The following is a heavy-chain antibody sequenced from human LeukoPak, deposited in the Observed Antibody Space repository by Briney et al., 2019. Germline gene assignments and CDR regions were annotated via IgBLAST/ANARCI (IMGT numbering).Heavy chain of an antibody. CDR3: ARDPYSSSWLDY. D-gene: IGHD6-13*01. CDR1: GFTFSSYA. V-gene: IGHV3-30*04. CDR2: ISYDGSNK. J-gene: IGHJ4*02. Sequence: GGSLRLFCAAYGFTFSSYAMHWVRQAPGKGLDWVAVISYDGSNKYYADSVKGRFTISRDNSKNTLYLQMNSLRAEDTAVYYCARDPYSSSWLDYWGQGTLVTVSS.